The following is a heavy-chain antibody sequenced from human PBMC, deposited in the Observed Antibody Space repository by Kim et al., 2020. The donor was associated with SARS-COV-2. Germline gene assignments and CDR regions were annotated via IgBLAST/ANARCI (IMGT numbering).Heavy chain of an antibody. Sequence: ASVKVSCKASGYTFTNYPMNWVRQAPGQGLEWMGWINTKTGSPTYAQGFTGRFVFSFDTSVTTTYLQISSLKAEDTAVYYCASEGLAATGSAFWGQGTLVTVSS. J-gene: IGHJ4*02. D-gene: IGHD6-13*01. CDR2: INTKTGSP. V-gene: IGHV7-4-1*02. CDR3: ASEGLAATGSAF. CDR1: GYTFTNYP.